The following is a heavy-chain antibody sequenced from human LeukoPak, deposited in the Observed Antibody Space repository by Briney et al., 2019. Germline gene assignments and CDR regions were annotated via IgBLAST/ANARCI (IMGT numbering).Heavy chain of an antibody. J-gene: IGHJ3*02. CDR1: GYTFTSYY. CDR3: ARAGITMARGAGPTRPDAFDI. CDR2: INPSGGST. Sequence: ASVKGSCKASGYTFTSYYMHWVRQAPGQGLEWMGIINPSGGSTSYAQKFQGRVTMTRDTSTSTVYMELSSLRSEDTAVYYCARAGITMARGAGPTRPDAFDIWGQGTMVTVSS. V-gene: IGHV1-46*01. D-gene: IGHD3-10*01.